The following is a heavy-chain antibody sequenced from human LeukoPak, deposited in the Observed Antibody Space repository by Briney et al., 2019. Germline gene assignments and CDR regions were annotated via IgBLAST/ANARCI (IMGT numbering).Heavy chain of an antibody. CDR3: ARGIAVAGFDY. D-gene: IGHD6-19*01. CDR2: IYHSGST. Sequence: PSETPSLTCAVSGYSISSGYYWGWIRQPPGKGLEWIGSIYHSGSTYYNPSLKSRVTISVDTSKNQFSLKLSSVTAADTAVYYCARGIAVAGFDYWGQGTLVTVSS. CDR1: GYSISSGYY. J-gene: IGHJ4*02. V-gene: IGHV4-38-2*01.